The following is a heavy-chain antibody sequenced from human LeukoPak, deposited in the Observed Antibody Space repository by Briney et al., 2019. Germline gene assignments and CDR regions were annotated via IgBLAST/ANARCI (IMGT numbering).Heavy chain of an antibody. V-gene: IGHV1-18*01. CDR1: GYTFNNYG. CDR2: VSSYNGDT. J-gene: IGHJ4*02. Sequence: ASVKVSCKTSGYTFNNYGISWVRQAPGQGLEWMGWVSSYNGDTNYAQKVQGRVTMSTDTSTRTAYMELSSLRSEDTAVYYCARSQAYSSGWYYFDYWGQGTLVTVSS. D-gene: IGHD6-19*01. CDR3: ARSQAYSSGWYYFDY.